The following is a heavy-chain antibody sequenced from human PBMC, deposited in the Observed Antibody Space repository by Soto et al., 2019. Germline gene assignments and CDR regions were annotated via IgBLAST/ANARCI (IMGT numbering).Heavy chain of an antibody. CDR2: IIPILGIA. D-gene: IGHD4-4*01. CDR1: GGTFSSYT. V-gene: IGHV1-69*02. CDR3: ASSTTVTTPGYYYGMDF. Sequence: SVKVSCKASGGTFSSYTISWVRQAPGQGLEWMGRIIPILGIANYAQKFQGRVTITADKSTSTAYMELRSLRSEDTAVYYCASSTTVTTPGYYYGMDFRGQGTTVTVSS. J-gene: IGHJ6*02.